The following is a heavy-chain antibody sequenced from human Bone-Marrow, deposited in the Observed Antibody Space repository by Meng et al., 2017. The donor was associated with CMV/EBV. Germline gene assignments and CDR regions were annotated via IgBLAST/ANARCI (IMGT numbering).Heavy chain of an antibody. D-gene: IGHD3-3*01. CDR2: ISRNSGSI. Sequence: SLKISCAASGFTFDDYAMHWVRQAPGKGLEWVSGISRNSGSIGYADSVKGRFTISRDNAKNSLYLQMNSLRAEDTALYYCAKDISPLFGVGDNWFDPWGQGTLVTVSS. CDR3: AKDISPLFGVGDNWFDP. CDR1: GFTFDDYA. J-gene: IGHJ5*02. V-gene: IGHV3-9*01.